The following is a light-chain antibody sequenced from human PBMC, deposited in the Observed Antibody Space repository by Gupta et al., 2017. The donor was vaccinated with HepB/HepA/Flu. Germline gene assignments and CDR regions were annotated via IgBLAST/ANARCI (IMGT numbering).Light chain of an antibody. J-gene: IGKJ2*01. V-gene: IGKV3-20*01. CDR3: QQYHSSPPT. CDR2: GAS. CDR1: RSVSSSY. Sequence: EIALTQSPGTLSLSPGERTTPSCRASRSVSSSYLAWYQQRPGQAPRILIYGASSRATGIPDRFSSSGSGTDFTLTISRLEPEDFAVYFCQQYHSSPPTFGLGTRLEIK.